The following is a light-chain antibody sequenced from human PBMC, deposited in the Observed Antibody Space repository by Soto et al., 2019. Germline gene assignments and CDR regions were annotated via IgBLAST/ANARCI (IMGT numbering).Light chain of an antibody. J-gene: IGKJ3*01. CDR2: ITS. CDR1: QIIGSY. CDR3: QQGSSLPFT. V-gene: IGKV1-39*01. Sequence: DIQMTQSPSSLSASVGDRVTITCRASQIIGSYLNWYQQKPGKAPELLIYITSSLKSGVPSRFSGSGSGTDFTLTISSLQPEDFATYYGQQGSSLPFTFGPGTKVDIK.